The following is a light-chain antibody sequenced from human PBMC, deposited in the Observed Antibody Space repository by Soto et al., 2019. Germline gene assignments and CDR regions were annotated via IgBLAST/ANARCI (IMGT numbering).Light chain of an antibody. J-gene: IGKJ2*01. CDR1: QSVSSSY. Sequence: EIVLTQSPGTLSLSAGERATLSCRASQSVSSSYLAWHQQKPGQAPRLLIYVASSRATGIPYRFSGSGSGRDFTLTISRLEPEDFEVYYCQQYGSSPNTFGQGTKLEIK. CDR2: VAS. CDR3: QQYGSSPNT. V-gene: IGKV3-20*01.